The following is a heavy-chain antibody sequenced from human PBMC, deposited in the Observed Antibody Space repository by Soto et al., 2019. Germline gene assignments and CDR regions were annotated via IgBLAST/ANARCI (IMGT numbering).Heavy chain of an antibody. CDR3: ASIAVAGLYPRSWFEP. Sequence: GASVKVSCKVSGYTLTELSMHWVRQAPGKGLEWMGGFDPEDGETIYAQKFQGRVTMTEDTSTDTAYMELSSLRSEDTAVYYCASIAVAGLYPRSWFEPWGQGTLVTVSS. CDR1: GYTLTELS. D-gene: IGHD6-19*01. V-gene: IGHV1-24*01. CDR2: FDPEDGET. J-gene: IGHJ5*02.